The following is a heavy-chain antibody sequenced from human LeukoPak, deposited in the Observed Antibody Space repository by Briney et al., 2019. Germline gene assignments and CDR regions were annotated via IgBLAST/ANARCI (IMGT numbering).Heavy chain of an antibody. D-gene: IGHD6-13*01. Sequence: PSETLSLTCTVSGGSISSYYWSWIRQPPGKGLGWIGYIYYSGSTNYNPSLTGRVTISLDTSNNQFSLKLTSVTAADTAVYYCARSEAIYSSSVSRFDPWGQGTLVTVSS. V-gene: IGHV4-59*01. CDR3: ARSEAIYSSSVSRFDP. CDR2: IYYSGST. CDR1: GGSISSYY. J-gene: IGHJ5*02.